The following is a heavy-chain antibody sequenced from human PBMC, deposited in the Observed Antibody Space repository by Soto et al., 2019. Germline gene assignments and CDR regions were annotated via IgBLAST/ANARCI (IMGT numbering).Heavy chain of an antibody. CDR1: GDNFKKNV. CDR2: TIPALGET. D-gene: IGHD3-10*01. V-gene: IGHV1-69*10. CDR3: ARGPFRPSAMDV. Sequence: ASVKVSCKTSGDNFKKNVFTWVRQAPGQGLEWMGGTIPALGETHYIEKFQGRVTITVDDATRTVYMEVRDLTSEDTAIYYCARGPFRPSAMDVWGQGTTVTVSS. J-gene: IGHJ6*02.